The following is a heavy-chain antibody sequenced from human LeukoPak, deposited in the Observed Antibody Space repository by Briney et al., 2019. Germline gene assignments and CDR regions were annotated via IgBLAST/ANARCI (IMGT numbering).Heavy chain of an antibody. V-gene: IGHV3-21*01. J-gene: IGHJ4*02. D-gene: IGHD3-10*01. Sequence: GGSLRLSCPASASTFSTYNMHWDRHPPGKGLEWVSSISTSSRDIYYADTVKARFTISRDNTKNSLYLQINSLRAEDTAVYYCARPSNYHGPGNYDPFDHWGQGTLVTVSS. CDR3: ARPSNYHGPGNYDPFDH. CDR1: ASTFSTYN. CDR2: ISTSSRDI.